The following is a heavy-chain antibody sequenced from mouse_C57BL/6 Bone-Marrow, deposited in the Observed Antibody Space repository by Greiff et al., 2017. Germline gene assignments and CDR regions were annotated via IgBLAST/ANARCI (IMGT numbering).Heavy chain of an antibody. J-gene: IGHJ1*03. V-gene: IGHV1-82*01. CDR1: GYAFSSSW. CDR3: ARSGDYGFWYFDV. CDR2: IYPGDGDT. D-gene: IGHD2-4*01. Sequence: VKVVESGPELVKPGASVKISCKASGYAFSSSWMNWVKQRPGKGLERIGRIYPGDGDTNYNGKFKGKATLTADKSSSTAYMQLSSLTSEDSAVYFCARSGDYGFWYFDVWGTGTTVTVSS.